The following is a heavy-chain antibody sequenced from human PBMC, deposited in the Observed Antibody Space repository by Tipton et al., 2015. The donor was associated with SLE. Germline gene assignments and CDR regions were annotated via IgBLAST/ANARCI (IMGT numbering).Heavy chain of an antibody. CDR2: VYPADSET. Sequence: SLRLSCKASGYSFTDYWIGWVRQMPGKGLEWMGVVYPADSETRYSPSFQGQVTISADKSISTAYLQWRSLKASDTAMYYCARVWFGDLVTGFWGRGTLVTVSS. J-gene: IGHJ4*02. CDR1: GYSFTDYW. CDR3: ARVWFGDLVTGF. V-gene: IGHV5-51*01. D-gene: IGHD3-10*01.